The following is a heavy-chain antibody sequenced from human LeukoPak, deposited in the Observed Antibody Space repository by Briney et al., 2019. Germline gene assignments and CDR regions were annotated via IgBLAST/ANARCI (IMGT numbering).Heavy chain of an antibody. CDR2: ISWNSGSI. CDR3: ATRDY. CDR1: GFTFDDCA. Sequence: GGSLRLSCAASGFTFDDCAMHWVRQAPGKGLEWVSGISWNSGSIGYADSVKGRFTISRDNAKNSLYLQMNSLRAEDTALYYCATRDYWGQGTLVTVSS. V-gene: IGHV3-9*01. J-gene: IGHJ4*02.